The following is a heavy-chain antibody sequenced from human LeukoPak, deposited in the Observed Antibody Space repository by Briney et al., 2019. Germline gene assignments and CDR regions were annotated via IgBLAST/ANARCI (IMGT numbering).Heavy chain of an antibody. CDR1: GYTFTSYG. V-gene: IGHV1-18*01. CDR3: ARGRYCSGGSCYKYGMDV. J-gene: IGHJ6*02. CDR2: ISAYNGNT. Sequence: ASVKVSCKASGYTFTSYGISWVRQAPGQGLEWMGWISAYNGNTNYAQKLQGRVTMTTETSTSTAYMELRSLRSDDTAVYYCARGRYCSGGSCYKYGMDVWGQGTTVTVSS. D-gene: IGHD2-15*01.